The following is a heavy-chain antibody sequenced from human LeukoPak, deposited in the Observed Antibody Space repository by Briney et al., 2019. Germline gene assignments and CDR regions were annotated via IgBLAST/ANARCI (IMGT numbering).Heavy chain of an antibody. CDR1: GYTFTSYY. V-gene: IGHV1-46*01. J-gene: IGHJ4*02. CDR2: INPSGGST. CDR3: AREVRGWSAIDY. D-gene: IGHD6-19*01. Sequence: ASVKVSCKASGYTFTSYYMHWVRQAPRQGLEWMGIINPSGGSTSYAQKFQGRVTMTRDTSTSSVYMELSSLRSEDTAVYYCAREVRGWSAIDYWGQGTLVTVSS.